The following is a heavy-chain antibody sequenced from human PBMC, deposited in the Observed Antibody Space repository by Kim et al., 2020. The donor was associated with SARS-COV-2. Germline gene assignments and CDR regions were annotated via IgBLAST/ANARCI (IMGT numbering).Heavy chain of an antibody. V-gene: IGHV4-39*01. D-gene: IGHD3-10*01. CDR1: GGSISSSHYY. J-gene: IGHJ4*02. CDR2: IYYTGSS. CDR3: GRPHRFYGLYC. Sequence: SETLSLTCTVSGGSISSSHYYWGWIRQPPGKGLEWIGSIYYTGSSYYNPSLKSRVTISVDTSKNQFSLKLSSVTAADSAMYHCGRPHRFYGLYCWGRGTL.